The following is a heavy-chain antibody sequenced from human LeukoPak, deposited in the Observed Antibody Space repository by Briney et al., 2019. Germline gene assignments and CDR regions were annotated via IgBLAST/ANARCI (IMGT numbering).Heavy chain of an antibody. J-gene: IGHJ4*02. CDR2: IYYSGNT. CDR3: ARVRLVGYDILTGYYSFDY. D-gene: IGHD3-9*01. Sequence: SETLSLTCTVSGGSISSYSWSWLRQPPGKGLEWLGYIYYSGNTNYNPSLKSRVTISIDTSKKQFSLKLSSVTAADTAVYYCARVRLVGYDILTGYYSFDYWGQGTLVTVSS. V-gene: IGHV4-59*01. CDR1: GGSISSYS.